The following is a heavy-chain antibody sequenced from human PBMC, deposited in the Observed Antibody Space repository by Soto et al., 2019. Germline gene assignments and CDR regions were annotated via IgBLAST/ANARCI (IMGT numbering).Heavy chain of an antibody. V-gene: IGHV1-18*04. J-gene: IGHJ5*02. CDR3: ARDSLGTETTSYLDP. CDR1: GYTFTNYG. CDR2: ISPYNGDT. D-gene: IGHD4-4*01. Sequence: QVQLVQSGPEVKKPGASVRVSCKTSGYTFTNYGIIWLRQAPGQGLEWMGWISPYNGDTNFAQKVQGRVTLTTDTSTSTAYMQLWSLTSADTAMYYCARDSLGTETTSYLDPWGQGTLVTVSS.